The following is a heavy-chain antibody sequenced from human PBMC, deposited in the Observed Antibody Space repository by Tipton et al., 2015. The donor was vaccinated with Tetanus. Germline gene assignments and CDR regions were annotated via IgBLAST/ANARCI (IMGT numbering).Heavy chain of an antibody. CDR1: GGSITTGGFY. CDR3: AREKGMDV. J-gene: IGHJ6*02. Sequence: TLSLTCTVSGGSITTGGFYWSWIRQPPGKGLEWIGYISFSGTTSYNFSLKGRVTISLDTSKNQFSLKMTSVTAADTAVYYCAREKGMDVWGRGTTVIVSS. CDR2: ISFSGTT. V-gene: IGHV4-61*08.